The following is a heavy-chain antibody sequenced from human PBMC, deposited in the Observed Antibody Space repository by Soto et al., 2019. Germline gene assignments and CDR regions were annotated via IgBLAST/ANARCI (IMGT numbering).Heavy chain of an antibody. J-gene: IGHJ4*02. Sequence: QVQLQESGTGLVKPSGTLSLTCAVSGCSISSSNWWSWVRPHPGKWLEWIGEIYHSGSTNYNPSLKSRVTISVDKSTNQFSLKLSSVTAADPAVYYCASRKPMVRGVIVHIYYWGQGTLVTVSS. V-gene: IGHV4-4*02. CDR2: IYHSGST. D-gene: IGHD3-10*01. CDR1: GCSISSSNW. CDR3: ASRKPMVRGVIVHIYY.